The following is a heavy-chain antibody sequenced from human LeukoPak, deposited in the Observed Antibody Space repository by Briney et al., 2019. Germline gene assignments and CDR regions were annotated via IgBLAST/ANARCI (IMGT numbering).Heavy chain of an antibody. CDR3: AKIIREYSYGWLYFDY. J-gene: IGHJ4*02. V-gene: IGHV3-33*06. Sequence: GGSLRLSCAASGFTFRSYGMHWVRQAPGKGLEWVAVIWFDGSDKYYAESVKGRFTISRDNSKNTLYLQMNSLRAEDTAVYYCAKIIREYSYGWLYFDYWGQGTLVTVSS. CDR2: IWFDGSDK. CDR1: GFTFRSYG. D-gene: IGHD5-18*01.